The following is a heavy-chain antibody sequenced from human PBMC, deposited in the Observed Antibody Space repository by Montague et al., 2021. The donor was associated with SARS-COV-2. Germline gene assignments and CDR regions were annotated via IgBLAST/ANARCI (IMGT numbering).Heavy chain of an antibody. CDR1: GGSISSGSYY. D-gene: IGHD2-2*02. V-gene: IGHV4-61*02. Sequence: TLSLTCTASGGSISSGSYYWSWIRQPAGKGLEWIGRIYTSGSTNYNPSLKSRDTISVDTSKNQFSLKLSSVTAADTAVYYCARGNRGRVLVVPADIYAFDIWGQGTMVTVSS. CDR2: IYTSGST. J-gene: IGHJ3*02. CDR3: ARGNRGRVLVVPADIYAFDI.